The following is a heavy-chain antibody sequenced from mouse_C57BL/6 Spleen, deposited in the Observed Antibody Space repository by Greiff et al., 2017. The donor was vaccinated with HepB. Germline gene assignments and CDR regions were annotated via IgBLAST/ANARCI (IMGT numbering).Heavy chain of an antibody. CDR1: GYSITSGYY. Sequence: EVQLQQSGPGLVKPSQSLSLTCSVTGYSITSGYYWNWIRQFPGNKLEWMGYISYDGSNNYNPSLKNRISITRDTSKNQFFLKLNSVTTEDTATYYGARGGVFDYWGQGTTLTVSS. CDR3: ARGGVFDY. CDR2: ISYDGSN. J-gene: IGHJ2*01. V-gene: IGHV3-6*01.